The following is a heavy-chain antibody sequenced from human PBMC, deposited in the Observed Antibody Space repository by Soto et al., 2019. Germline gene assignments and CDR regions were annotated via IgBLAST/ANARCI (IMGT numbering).Heavy chain of an antibody. Sequence: GGSLRLSCAASGFTFSSYAMHWVRQAPGKGLEWVAVISYDGSNKYYADSVKGRFTISRDNSKNTLYLQMNSLRAEDTAVYYCARDRPAGTTVTTIRSRYYYYYYGMDVWGQGTTVTVSS. CDR3: ARDRPAGTTVTTIRSRYYYYYYGMDV. D-gene: IGHD4-4*01. V-gene: IGHV3-30-3*01. CDR2: ISYDGSNK. CDR1: GFTFSSYA. J-gene: IGHJ6*02.